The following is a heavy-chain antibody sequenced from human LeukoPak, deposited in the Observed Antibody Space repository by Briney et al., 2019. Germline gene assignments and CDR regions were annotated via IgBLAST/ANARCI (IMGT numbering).Heavy chain of an antibody. D-gene: IGHD2-2*03. V-gene: IGHV7-4-1*02. Sequence: ASVKVSCKASGYNFNNYAINWVRQAPGQGLEWMGWINTDTGNPTYAQGFRGRFVFSVDTSVSTAYLQISTLKAEDTALYYCARAVGYCSSNSCYLGYWGQGTLVTVSS. J-gene: IGHJ4*02. CDR2: INTDTGNP. CDR3: ARAVGYCSSNSCYLGY. CDR1: GYNFNNYA.